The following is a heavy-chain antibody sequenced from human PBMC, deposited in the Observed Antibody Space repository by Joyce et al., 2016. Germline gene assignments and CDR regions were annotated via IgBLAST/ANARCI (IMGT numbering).Heavy chain of an antibody. V-gene: IGHV5-51*01. D-gene: IGHD2-8*01. CDR2: TYPGDSET. J-gene: IGHJ3*02. Sequence: EVQLLQSGAEVKKPGESLKISCKVSGDSFTTYWIGWVRQMPGKGLEWMGITYPGDSETRNSPSFQGKVTISADKSFNTAYLQWSSLKASDTAMYYCARHQFMVYFRDLPYDPFDIWGQGTMVTVSS. CDR3: ARHQFMVYFRDLPYDPFDI. CDR1: GDSFTTYW.